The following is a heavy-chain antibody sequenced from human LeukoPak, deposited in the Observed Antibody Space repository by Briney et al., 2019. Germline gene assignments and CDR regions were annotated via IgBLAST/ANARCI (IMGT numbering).Heavy chain of an antibody. CDR2: ISGSGGNT. CDR3: AKDLWSYDSSTFDY. J-gene: IGHJ4*02. D-gene: IGHD3-22*01. V-gene: IGHV3-23*01. Sequence: GGSLRLSCAASGLTFSNYAMSWVRQAPGKGLEWVSAISGSGGNTYYADSVKGRFTISRDNSKNTLYLQMNSLRAEDTAVYYCAKDLWSYDSSTFDYWGQGTLVTVSS. CDR1: GLTFSNYA.